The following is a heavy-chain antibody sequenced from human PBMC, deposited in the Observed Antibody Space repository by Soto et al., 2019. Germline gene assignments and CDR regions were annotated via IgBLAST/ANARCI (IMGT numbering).Heavy chain of an antibody. D-gene: IGHD6-6*01. Sequence: LSLTCTVSGGSISSGGYYWSWIRQHPGKGLEWIGYIYYSGSTYYNPSLKSRVTISVDTSKNQFSLKLSSVTAADTAVYYCARDLEQLGEGWFDPWGQGTLVPVSS. V-gene: IGHV4-31*03. J-gene: IGHJ5*02. CDR1: GGSISSGGYY. CDR3: ARDLEQLGEGWFDP. CDR2: IYYSGST.